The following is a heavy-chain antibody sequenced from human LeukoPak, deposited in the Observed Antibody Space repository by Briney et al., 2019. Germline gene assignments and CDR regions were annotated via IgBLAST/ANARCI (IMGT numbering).Heavy chain of an antibody. CDR2: ISYDGSNK. CDR1: GFTFSSYG. J-gene: IGHJ6*03. D-gene: IGHD2-15*01. V-gene: IGHV3-30*18. CDR3: AKEGGVVVAATGQYYYYYYMDV. Sequence: GGSLRLSCAASGFTFSSYGMHWVRQAPGKGLEGVAVISYDGSNKYYADSVKGRFTSSRDNSKNTLYLQMNSLRAEDTAVYYCAKEGGVVVAATGQYYYYYYMDVWGKGTTVTVSS.